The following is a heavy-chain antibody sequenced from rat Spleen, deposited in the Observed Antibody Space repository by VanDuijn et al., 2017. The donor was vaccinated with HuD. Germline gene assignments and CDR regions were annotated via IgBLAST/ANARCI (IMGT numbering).Heavy chain of an antibody. J-gene: IGHJ4*01. CDR3: ARSYPGIKGVMDA. Sequence: EVQLVESGGGLVQPGRSLKLSCAASGFTFSDYYMAWVRQAPTKGLEWVATISYDGSSTYYRDSVKGRFTISRDNAKSTLYLQMNNLRSEDTAMYYCARSYPGIKGVMDAWGQGASVTVSS. CDR1: GFTFSDYY. V-gene: IGHV5-7*01. D-gene: IGHD1-4*01. CDR2: ISYDGSST.